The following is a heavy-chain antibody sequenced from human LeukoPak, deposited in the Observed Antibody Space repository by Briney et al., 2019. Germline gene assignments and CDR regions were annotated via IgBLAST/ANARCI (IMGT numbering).Heavy chain of an antibody. Sequence: PSETLSLTCTVSGGSISSYYWSWIRQPPGKGLEWIGYIYYSGSTNYNPSLKSRVTISVDTSKNQFSLKLSSVTAADTAVYYCARGKRYCSGGSCYFWFDPWGQGTLVTVSS. CDR2: IYYSGST. CDR3: ARGKRYCSGGSCYFWFDP. CDR1: GGSISSYY. V-gene: IGHV4-59*01. D-gene: IGHD2-15*01. J-gene: IGHJ5*02.